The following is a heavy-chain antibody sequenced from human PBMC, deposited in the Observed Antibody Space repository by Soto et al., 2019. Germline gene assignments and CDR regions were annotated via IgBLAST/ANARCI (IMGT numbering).Heavy chain of an antibody. V-gene: IGHV1-8*01. CDR3: ARGIPGILTEHDDY. CDR1: GYTFTSYD. CDR2: MNPNSGNT. D-gene: IGHD5-18*01. J-gene: IGHJ4*02. Sequence: GASVKVSCKASGYTFTSYDINWVRQATGQGLEWMGWMNPNSGNTGYAQKFQGRVTMTRNTSISTAYMELSSLRSEDTAVYYCARGIPGILTEHDDYWGQGTLVTVSS.